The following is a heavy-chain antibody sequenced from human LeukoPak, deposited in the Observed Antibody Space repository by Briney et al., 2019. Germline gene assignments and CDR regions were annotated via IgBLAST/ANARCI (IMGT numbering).Heavy chain of an antibody. CDR2: IYPGDSDT. CDR1: GYSFTSYC. CDR3: ARSLYRYSSGWYYFDY. J-gene: IGHJ4*02. V-gene: IGHV5-51*01. D-gene: IGHD6-19*01. Sequence: GESLKISCKGSGYSFTSYCIGWVRQMPGKGLEWMGIIYPGDSDTRYSPSFQGQVTISADKSISTAYLQWSSLKASDTAMYYCARSLYRYSSGWYYFDYWGQGTLVTVSS.